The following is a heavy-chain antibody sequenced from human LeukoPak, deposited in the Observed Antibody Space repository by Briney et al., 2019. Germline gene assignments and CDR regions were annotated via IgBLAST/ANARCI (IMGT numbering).Heavy chain of an antibody. Sequence: GGSLRLSCAASGFTFSSYWMSWVRQAPGKGLEWVANIKQDGSEKYYVDSVKGRFTISRDNAKNSLYLQMNSLRAEDTAVYYCARDLGYCSSTSCYAADYWGQGTPVTVSS. J-gene: IGHJ4*02. CDR2: IKQDGSEK. CDR1: GFTFSSYW. V-gene: IGHV3-7*01. CDR3: ARDLGYCSSTSCYAADY. D-gene: IGHD2-2*01.